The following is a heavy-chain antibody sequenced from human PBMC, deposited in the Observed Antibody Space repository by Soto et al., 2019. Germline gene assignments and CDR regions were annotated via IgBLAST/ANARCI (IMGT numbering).Heavy chain of an antibody. CDR3: AVDQFGRYDILYYLHY. V-gene: IGHV1-18*01. D-gene: IGHD3-9*01. CDR2: ISGYSGNT. CDR1: GFIFTNYG. Sequence: ASVKVSCKTSGFIFTNYGISWVRQAPGQGLEWMGRISGYSGNTDYAQNFQGRVTMTTDTSTSTGYMELRSLTSDDTAVYYCAVDQFGRYDILYYLHYWGQGTLVTVSS. J-gene: IGHJ4*02.